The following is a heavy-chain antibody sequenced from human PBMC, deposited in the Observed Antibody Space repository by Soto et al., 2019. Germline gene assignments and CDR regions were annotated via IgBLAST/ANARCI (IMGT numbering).Heavy chain of an antibody. J-gene: IGHJ6*02. D-gene: IGHD2-2*01. CDR3: ARGLAGSTSSKLSYYYYGMDV. Sequence: SVKVSCKASGYTFTGYYMHWGRQAPAQGLEWMGWINPNSGGTNYSQKFQGRVTMTRDTSISTAYMELSRLRSEDTAVYYCARGLAGSTSSKLSYYYYGMDVWGQGTTVTVSS. CDR1: GYTFTGYY. V-gene: IGHV1-2*02. CDR2: INPNSGGT.